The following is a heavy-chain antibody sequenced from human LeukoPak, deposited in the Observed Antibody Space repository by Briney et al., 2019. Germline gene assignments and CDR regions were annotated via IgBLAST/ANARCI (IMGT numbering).Heavy chain of an antibody. CDR3: ARSGDSRNYYYYGMDV. CDR2: ISWNSGSI. D-gene: IGHD2-21*02. Sequence: GGSLRLSCAASGFTFDDYAMHWVRQAPGKGLEWVSGISWNSGSIGYADSVKGRFTISRDNAKNSLYLQMNSLRAEDTAVYYCARSGDSRNYYYYGMDVWGQGTTVTVSS. J-gene: IGHJ6*02. V-gene: IGHV3-9*01. CDR1: GFTFDDYA.